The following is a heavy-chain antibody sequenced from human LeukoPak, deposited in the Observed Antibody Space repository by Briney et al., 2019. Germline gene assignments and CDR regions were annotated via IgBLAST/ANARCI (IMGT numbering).Heavy chain of an antibody. CDR1: GFTFENYA. Sequence: GRSLRLSCAASGFTFENYAMEWVRQAPGKGLEWVSGISWKGARTAYAESVKGRFTISRDNSKNTLYLQMNSLRAEDTAVYYCAKDGGGTGWFDPWGQGTLVTVSS. CDR2: ISWKGART. J-gene: IGHJ5*02. D-gene: IGHD1-1*01. CDR3: AKDGGGTGWFDP. V-gene: IGHV3-9*01.